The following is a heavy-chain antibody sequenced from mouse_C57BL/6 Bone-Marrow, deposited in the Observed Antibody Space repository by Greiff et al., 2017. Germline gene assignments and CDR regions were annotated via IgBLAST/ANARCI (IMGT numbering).Heavy chain of an antibody. Sequence: QVQLKQPGAELVKPGASVKMSCKASGYTFTSYWITWVKQRPGQGLEWIGDIYPGSGSTNYNEKFKSKATLTVDTSSSTAYMQLSSLTSEDSAVYYCASGGCDYDRGFAYGGQGTLVTVSA. V-gene: IGHV1-55*01. CDR3: ASGGCDYDRGFAY. J-gene: IGHJ3*01. CDR1: GYTFTSYW. CDR2: IYPGSGST. D-gene: IGHD2-4*01.